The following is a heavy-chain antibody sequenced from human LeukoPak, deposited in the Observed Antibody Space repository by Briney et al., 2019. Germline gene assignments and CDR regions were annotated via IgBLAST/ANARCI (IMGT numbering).Heavy chain of an antibody. CDR3: ARHSDYGDYGYMDV. CDR1: GGSISSSSYY. V-gene: IGHV4-39*01. Sequence: SETLSLTCPVSGGSISSSSYYWGWIRQPPGKGLEWIGSIYYSGSTYYNPSLKSRVTISVDTSKNQFSLKLSSVTAADTAVYYCARHSDYGDYGYMDVWGKGTTVTVSS. J-gene: IGHJ6*03. CDR2: IYYSGST. D-gene: IGHD4-17*01.